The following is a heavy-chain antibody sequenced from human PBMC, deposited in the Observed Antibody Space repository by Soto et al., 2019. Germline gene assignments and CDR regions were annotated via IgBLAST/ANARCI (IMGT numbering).Heavy chain of an antibody. CDR3: ARDQIGSLAWFDP. CDR2: IYYSGST. V-gene: IGHV4-30-4*01. D-gene: IGHD6-13*01. CDR1: GGSISSGDYY. J-gene: IGHJ5*02. Sequence: PSETLSLTCTVSGGSISSGDYYWSWIRQPPGKGLEWIGYIYYSGSTYYNPSLKSRVTISVDTSKNQFSLKLSSVTAADTAVYYCARDQIGSLAWFDPWGQGTLVTVSS.